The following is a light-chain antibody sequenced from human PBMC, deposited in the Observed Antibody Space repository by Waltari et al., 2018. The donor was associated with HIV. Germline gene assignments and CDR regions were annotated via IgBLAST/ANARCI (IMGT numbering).Light chain of an antibody. Sequence: SYELTQPPSVSVSPGQTATITCSGASLSGQYASWYQQKPGQAPVAIIYKDTERPSGIPERFSGSSSGKTVTLIINEAQTEDEADYYCQSADSSGGFRVFGGGTRLSVL. CDR2: KDT. CDR1: SLSGQY. V-gene: IGLV3-25*03. CDR3: QSADSSGGFRV. J-gene: IGLJ3*02.